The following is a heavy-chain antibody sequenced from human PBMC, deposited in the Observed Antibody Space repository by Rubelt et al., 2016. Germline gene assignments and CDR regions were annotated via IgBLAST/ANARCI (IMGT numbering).Heavy chain of an antibody. CDR1: GYSLSTSGVG. J-gene: IGHJ4*02. CDR3: AHRSVGTGAAYTLDY. V-gene: IGHV2-5*02. Sequence: QITLKESSPTLVKPTQTLTLTCTFSGYSLSTSGVGVGWIRQPPGKALEWLALVYWDDDKRYSPSLNNRLTITKDTSKNQVFLPMTKMEPLDAATYYCAHRSVGTGAAYTLDYWGQGTLVTVSS. D-gene: IGHD6-13*01. CDR2: VYWDDDK.